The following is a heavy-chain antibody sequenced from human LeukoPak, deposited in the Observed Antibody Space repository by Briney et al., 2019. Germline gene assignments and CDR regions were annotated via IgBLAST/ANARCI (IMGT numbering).Heavy chain of an antibody. Sequence: NPSETLSLTCAVSGGSISSSNWWSWVRQPPGKGLEWIGEIYYSGSTNYNPSLKSRVTISVDKSKNQFPLKLSSVTAADTAVYYCATLKLVHDAFDIWGQGTMVTVSS. CDR3: ATLKLVHDAFDI. CDR1: GGSISSSNW. V-gene: IGHV4-4*02. J-gene: IGHJ3*02. D-gene: IGHD6-13*01. CDR2: IYYSGST.